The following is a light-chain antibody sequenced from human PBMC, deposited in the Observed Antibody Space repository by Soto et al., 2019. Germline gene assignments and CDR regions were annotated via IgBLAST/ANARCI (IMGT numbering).Light chain of an antibody. V-gene: IGLV1-44*01. CDR3: AAWDDSLNGPA. CDR1: YSNIGIND. CDR2: DTS. Sequence: QSVLTQPPSASGTPGQRVTVSCSGTYSNIGINDVHWYRQLSGTAHQILIYDTSQRATGVPDRFSGSRSGTSASLVISGLQTEDEADYHCAAWDDSLNGPAFGGGTKLTVL. J-gene: IGLJ2*01.